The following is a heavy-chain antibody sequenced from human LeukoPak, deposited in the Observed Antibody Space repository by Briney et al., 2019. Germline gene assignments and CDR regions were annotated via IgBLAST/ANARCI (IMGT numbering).Heavy chain of an antibody. Sequence: ASVTVSCRASGYTFTGYYMHWVRQAPGQGLEWMGWINPNSGGTNYAQKFQGRVTMTRDTSISTAYMELSRLRSDDTAVYYCARDPREVYYGMDVWGQGTTVTVSS. J-gene: IGHJ6*02. CDR1: GYTFTGYY. V-gene: IGHV1-2*02. CDR2: INPNSGGT. CDR3: ARDPREVYYGMDV.